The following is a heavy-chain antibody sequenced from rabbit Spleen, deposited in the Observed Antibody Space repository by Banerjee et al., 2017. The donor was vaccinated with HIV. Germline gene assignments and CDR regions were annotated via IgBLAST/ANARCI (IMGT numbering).Heavy chain of an antibody. CDR3: VRSVNKDVRDFNF. J-gene: IGHJ4*01. D-gene: IGHD4-2*01. CDR2: IYGDTSNT. Sequence: EQVEESGGDLVKPGGTLTLTCTASGIDFSSNAMCWVRQAPGKGLEWIGTIYGDTSNTYYASWVNGRFSISKTSSTTVTLQMTSLTAADTATYFCVRSVNKDVRDFNFWGPGTLVTVS. V-gene: IGHV1S45*01. CDR1: GIDFSSNA.